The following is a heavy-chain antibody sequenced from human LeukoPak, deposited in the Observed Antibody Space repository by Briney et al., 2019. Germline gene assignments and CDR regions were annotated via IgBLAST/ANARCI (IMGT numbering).Heavy chain of an antibody. V-gene: IGHV1-69*05. CDR2: IIPMVGTA. D-gene: IGHD3-22*01. CDR3: ARGNYYDSSRYFD. J-gene: IGHJ4*02. Sequence: SAKVSCKALGGTFSSYAISWVRQAPGLGLEWMGRIIPMVGTANYAQKFQDRVTLTTDESTTAAYMEMSSLRSEDTAVYYCARGNYYDSSRYFDWGQGTLVTVSS. CDR1: GGTFSSYA.